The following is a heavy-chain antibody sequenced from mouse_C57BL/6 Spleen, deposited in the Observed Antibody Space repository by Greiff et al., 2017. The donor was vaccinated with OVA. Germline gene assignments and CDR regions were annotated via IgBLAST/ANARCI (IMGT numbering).Heavy chain of an antibody. V-gene: IGHV5-6*02. J-gene: IGHJ4*01. Sequence: EVMLVESGGDLVKPGGSLKLSCAASGFTFSSYGMSWVRQTPDKRLEWVATISSGGSYTYYPDSVKGRFTISRDNAKNTLYLQMSSLKSEDTAMYYCARRQLRLHYAMDYWGQGTSVTVSS. CDR1: GFTFSSYG. CDR3: ARRQLRLHYAMDY. D-gene: IGHD3-2*02. CDR2: ISSGGSYT.